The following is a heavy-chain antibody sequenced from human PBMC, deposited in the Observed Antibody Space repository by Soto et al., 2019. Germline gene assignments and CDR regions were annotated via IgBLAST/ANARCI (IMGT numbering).Heavy chain of an antibody. V-gene: IGHV1-69*05. D-gene: IGHD6-19*01. CDR2: IIPIFGTA. CDR3: ARGYSSGWSNYYFDY. Sequence: GASVKVSCKASGGTFSSYAISWVRQAPGQGLEWMGGIIPIFGTANYAQKLQGRVTMTTDTSTSTAYMELRSLRSDDTAVYYCARGYSSGWSNYYFDYWGQGTLVTVSS. J-gene: IGHJ4*02. CDR1: GGTFSSYA.